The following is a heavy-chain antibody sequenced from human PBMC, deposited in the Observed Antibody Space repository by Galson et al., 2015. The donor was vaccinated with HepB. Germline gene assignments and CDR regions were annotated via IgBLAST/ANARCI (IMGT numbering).Heavy chain of an antibody. CDR3: AKDEEYDFWSGYYLY. D-gene: IGHD3/OR15-3a*01. J-gene: IGHJ4*02. CDR1: GFTFSDYA. V-gene: IGHV3-30*18. Sequence: SLRLSCAASGFTFSDYAMHWVRQAPGKGLEWVAALSDDGRSKYYVDSVKGRFTISRDNSKNTLYLQMNSLRADDTAVYYCAKDEEYDFWSGYYLYWGQGALVIVSS. CDR2: LSDDGRSK.